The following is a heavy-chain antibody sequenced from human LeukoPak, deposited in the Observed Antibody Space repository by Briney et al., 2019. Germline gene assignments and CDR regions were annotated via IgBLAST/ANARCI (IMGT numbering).Heavy chain of an antibody. D-gene: IGHD1-26*01. CDR3: ARVIGYYYYYMDV. J-gene: IGHJ6*03. V-gene: IGHV1-69*01. Sequence: ASVKVSCKASGGTFSSYAISWVRQAPGQGLEWMGGIIPIFGTANYAQKFQGRVTITADESTSTAYMELSSLRSDDTAVYYCARVIGYYYYYMDVWGKGTTVTVSS. CDR1: GGTFSSYA. CDR2: IIPIFGTA.